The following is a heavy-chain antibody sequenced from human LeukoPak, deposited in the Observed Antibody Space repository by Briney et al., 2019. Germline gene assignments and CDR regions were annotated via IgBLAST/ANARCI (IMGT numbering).Heavy chain of an antibody. Sequence: SGPTLVKPTQTLTLTCTFSGFSLSTNGVGVGWIRQPPGEALEWLTLIYWDDDRRYNPSLKSRLTVTKDVSKDQVVLTWTNMDPVDTATYYCAHRLTGYNSNWYHGYFDYWGQGTLVTVSS. CDR3: AHRLTGYNSNWYHGYFDY. CDR1: GFSLSTNGVG. D-gene: IGHD6-13*01. CDR2: IYWDDDR. V-gene: IGHV2-5*02. J-gene: IGHJ4*02.